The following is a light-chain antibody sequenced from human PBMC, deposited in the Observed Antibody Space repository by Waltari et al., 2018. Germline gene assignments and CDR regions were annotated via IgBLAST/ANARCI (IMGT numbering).Light chain of an antibody. CDR3: SSYAGSNNLGI. V-gene: IGLV2-8*01. CDR2: DVD. Sequence: QSALTQPPSASGSPGQSVTIPCTGASSDIGAYSYVSWYQHYPGKAPKLLIYDVDKRPSGVPDRFSGSKSGDTASLTVSGLQTEDEADYYCSSYAGSNNLGIFGGGTKLTVL. CDR1: SSDIGAYSY. J-gene: IGLJ2*01.